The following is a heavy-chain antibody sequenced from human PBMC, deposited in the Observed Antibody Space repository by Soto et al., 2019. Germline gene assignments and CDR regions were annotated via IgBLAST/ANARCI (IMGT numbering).Heavy chain of an antibody. D-gene: IGHD4-17*01. V-gene: IGHV3-53*01. CDR2: IYSSGTT. CDR3: ARDGSSGDYIDF. CDR1: GFTVSRNY. J-gene: IGHJ4*02. Sequence: GGSLRLSCAASGFTVSRNYMSWVRQAPGKGLEWVSVIYSSGTTYYADSVKGRFTISRDNSKNTLYLQMNSLRAEDTAVYYCARDGSSGDYIDFWGRGTLVTVSS.